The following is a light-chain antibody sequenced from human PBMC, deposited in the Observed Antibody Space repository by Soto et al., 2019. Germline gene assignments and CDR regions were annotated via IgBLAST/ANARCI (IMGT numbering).Light chain of an antibody. CDR3: CSYAGSYTYV. CDR1: SSNVGSYNL. Sequence: LTQPASVSGSPGQSITISCTGTSSNVGSYNLVSWYQQHPGKAPKLMIYEVSKRPSGVSNRFSGSKSGNTASLTISGLQAEDEADYHCCSYAGSYTYVFGPGTKVTVL. CDR2: EVS. J-gene: IGLJ1*01. V-gene: IGLV2-23*02.